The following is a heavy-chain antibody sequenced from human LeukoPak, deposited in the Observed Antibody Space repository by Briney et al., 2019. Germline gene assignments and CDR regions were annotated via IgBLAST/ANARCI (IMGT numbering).Heavy chain of an antibody. J-gene: IGHJ4*02. CDR1: GYTFTSYG. CDR2: ISAYNGNT. CDR3: ARNRKWYGSGSYDD. V-gene: IGHV1-18*01. Sequence: ASVKVSCKASGYTFTSYGISWVRQAPGQGLEWMGWISAYNGNTNYAQKLQGRVTMTTDTSTSTAYMELRSLRSDDTAVYYCARNRKWYGSGSYDDWGRGPLVTVSS. D-gene: IGHD3-10*01.